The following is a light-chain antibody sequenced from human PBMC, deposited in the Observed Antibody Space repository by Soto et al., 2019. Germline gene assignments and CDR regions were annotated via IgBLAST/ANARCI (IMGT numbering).Light chain of an antibody. V-gene: IGKV3-15*01. CDR2: GVS. CDR1: QSVSSN. CDR3: QQYKSWPT. J-gene: IGKJ1*01. Sequence: EIVMTQSPATLSVLPGERATLSCRAIQSVSSNLAWYQQKPGQAPRLLIYGVSSRATGVPARFSGSGSGTEFTLTINSLLSEDFGVHYCQQYKSWPTFGQGTKVDI.